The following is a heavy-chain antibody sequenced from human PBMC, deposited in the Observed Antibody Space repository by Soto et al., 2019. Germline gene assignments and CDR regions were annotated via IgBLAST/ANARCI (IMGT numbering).Heavy chain of an antibody. V-gene: IGHV1-2*04. CDR2: INPNSGGT. D-gene: IGHD2-15*01. CDR1: GYTFTGYY. Sequence: GASVKVSCKASGYTFTGYYMHWVLQAPGQGLEWMGWINPNSGGTNYAQKFQGWVTMTRDTSISTAYMELSRLRSDDTAVYYCARDQKCSGGSCLGYYYYYGMDVWGQGTTVTGSS. J-gene: IGHJ6*02. CDR3: ARDQKCSGGSCLGYYYYYGMDV.